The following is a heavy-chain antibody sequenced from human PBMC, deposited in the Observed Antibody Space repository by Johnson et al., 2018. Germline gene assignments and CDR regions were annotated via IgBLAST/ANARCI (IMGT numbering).Heavy chain of an antibody. J-gene: IGHJ6*03. D-gene: IGHD2-8*01. CDR2: IYHSGST. V-gene: IGHV4-4*02. Sequence: QVQLQESGPGLVKPSGTLSLTCAVSGGSISSSNWWSWVRQPPGKGLEWIGEIYHSGSTNYNPSLKSRVPLSVDKSQNQFSLKLSSVPDADTAVYYCAKSSGYCTNGVCYTRYYYYMDVWGKGTTVTASS. CDR3: AKSSGYCTNGVCYTRYYYYMDV. CDR1: GGSISSSNW.